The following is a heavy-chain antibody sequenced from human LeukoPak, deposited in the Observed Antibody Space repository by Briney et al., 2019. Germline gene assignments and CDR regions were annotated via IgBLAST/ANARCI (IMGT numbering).Heavy chain of an antibody. V-gene: IGHV3-23*01. CDR1: GFTFSSYA. J-gene: IGHJ4*02. CDR2: ISGSGGST. D-gene: IGHD4-17*01. Sequence: GGSLRLSCAASGFTFSSYAMSWVRQAPGKGLEWVSAISGSGGSTYYADSVKGRFTISRDNSKNTLYLQMNSLRAEDTAVYYCAKDLYRLSTVTYYFDYWGQGTLVTVPS. CDR3: AKDLYRLSTVTYYFDY.